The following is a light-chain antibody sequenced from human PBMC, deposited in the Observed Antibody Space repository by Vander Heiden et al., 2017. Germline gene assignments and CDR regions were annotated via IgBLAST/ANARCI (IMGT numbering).Light chain of an antibody. CDR2: SNN. Sequence: LTQPPSASGTPGQRVTISCSGSSSNIGSNTVNWYQQLPGTAPKLLIYSNNQRPSGVPDRFSGSKSGTSASLAISGLQSEDEADYYCAAWDDSLNGRVFGTGTKVTVL. V-gene: IGLV1-44*01. CDR1: SSNIGSNT. CDR3: AAWDDSLNGRV. J-gene: IGLJ1*01.